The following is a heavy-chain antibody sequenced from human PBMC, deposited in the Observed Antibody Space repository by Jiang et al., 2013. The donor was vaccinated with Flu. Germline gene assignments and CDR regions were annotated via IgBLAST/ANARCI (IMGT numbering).Heavy chain of an antibody. CDR3: AKDLGTYDFWSGYCFDY. V-gene: IGHV3-23*01. D-gene: IGHD3-3*01. CDR2: ISGSGGST. Sequence: VQLLESGGGLVQPGGSLRLSCAASGFTFSSYAMSWVRQAPGKGLEWVSAISGSGGSTYYADSVKGRFTISRDNSKNTLYLQMNSLRAEDTAVYYCAKDLGTYDFWSGYCFDYWGQGTLVTVSS. CDR1: GFTFSSYA. J-gene: IGHJ4*02.